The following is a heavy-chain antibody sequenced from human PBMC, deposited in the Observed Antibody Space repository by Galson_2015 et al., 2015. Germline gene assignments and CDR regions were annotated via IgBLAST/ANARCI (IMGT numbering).Heavy chain of an antibody. CDR2: IDRTSGYI. CDR1: GFGFSSYS. CDR3: AREDHYYGTGGCYLGLGMDV. D-gene: IGHD3-10*01. V-gene: IGHV3-21*01. J-gene: IGHJ6*02. Sequence: SLRLSCAASGFGFSSYSMNWVRQAPGKGLEWVSSIDRTSGYIFYADSVRGRFTISRDNAMSSLYLQMNSLRADDTAVYFCAREDHYYGTGGCYLGLGMDVWGQGTTVTVSS.